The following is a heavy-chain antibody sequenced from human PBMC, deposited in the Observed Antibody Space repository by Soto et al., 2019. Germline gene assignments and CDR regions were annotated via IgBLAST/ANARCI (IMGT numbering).Heavy chain of an antibody. CDR3: ARVSTSASGSYYTLDY. D-gene: IGHD3-10*01. V-gene: IGHV4-59*11. Sequence: SETLSLTCTVSGDSISSHYWSWIRQPPGKGLEWIGFGSTKYNPSLKSRIRISVDTSKNQFSLNLTSATAADTAVYYCARVSTSASGSYYTLDYWGQGTMVTVSS. CDR2: GST. J-gene: IGHJ4*02. CDR1: GDSISSHY.